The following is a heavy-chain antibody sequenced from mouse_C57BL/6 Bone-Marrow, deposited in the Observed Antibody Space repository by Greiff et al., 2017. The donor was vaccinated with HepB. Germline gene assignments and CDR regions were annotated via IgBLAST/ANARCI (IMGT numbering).Heavy chain of an antibody. CDR3: ARHLRERFAY. V-gene: IGHV5-6*01. Sequence: EVQVVESGGDLVKPGGSLKLSCAASGFTFSSYGMSWVRQTPDKRLEWVATISSGGSYTYYPDSVKGRFTISRDNAKNTLYLQMSSLKSEDTAMYYCARHLRERFAYWGQGTLVTVSA. CDR2: ISSGGSYT. J-gene: IGHJ3*01. D-gene: IGHD3-1*01. CDR1: GFTFSSYG.